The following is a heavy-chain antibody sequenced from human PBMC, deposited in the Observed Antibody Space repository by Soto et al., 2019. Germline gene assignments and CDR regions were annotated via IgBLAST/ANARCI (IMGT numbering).Heavy chain of an antibody. CDR2: INPSGGST. V-gene: IGHV1-46*01. Sequence: ASVKVSCKASGYTFTSYYMHWVRQAPGQGLEWMGIINPSGGSTSYAQKFQGRVTMTRDTSTSTVYMELSSLRSEDAAVYYCAREIQGAMAPDYWGRGTLVTVSS. CDR3: AREIQGAMAPDY. CDR1: GYTFTSYY. D-gene: IGHD2-2*01. J-gene: IGHJ4*02.